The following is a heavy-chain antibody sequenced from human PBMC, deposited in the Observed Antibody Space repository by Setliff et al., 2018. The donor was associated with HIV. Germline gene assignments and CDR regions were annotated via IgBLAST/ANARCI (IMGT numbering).Heavy chain of an antibody. D-gene: IGHD5-12*01. CDR2: ISYDGSKK. CDR1: GFTFSRYG. V-gene: IGHV3-30*04. Sequence: SGFTFSRYGMHWVRQAPGKGLEWVAFISYDGSKKYDADSVKGRFTISRDNSKNTLYLQMNSLRAEDTAVYYCAKDPRAAVATICDYWGQGTLVTVSS. CDR3: AKDPRAAVATICDY. J-gene: IGHJ4*02.